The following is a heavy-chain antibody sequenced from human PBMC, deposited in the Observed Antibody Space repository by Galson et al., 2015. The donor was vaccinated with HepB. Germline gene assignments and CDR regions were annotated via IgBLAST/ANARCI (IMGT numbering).Heavy chain of an antibody. CDR3: VKGVGLNCGGDCYWFDY. CDR2: ISGSGAGT. CDR1: GFTFSSYA. V-gene: IGHV3-23*01. J-gene: IGHJ4*02. Sequence: SLRLSCAASGFTFSSYAMTWVRRTPGKGLEWVSSISGSGAGTCYADSVKGRFTISRDSSKNTLYLQMNSLRVEDTAVYYCVKGVGLNCGGDCYWFDYWGQGALVTVSS. D-gene: IGHD2-21*01.